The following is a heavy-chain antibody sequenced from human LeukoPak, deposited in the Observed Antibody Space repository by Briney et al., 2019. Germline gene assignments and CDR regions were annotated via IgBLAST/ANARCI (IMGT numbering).Heavy chain of an antibody. D-gene: IGHD1-26*01. J-gene: IGHJ4*02. CDR2: IRYDGSSK. CDR1: GFTFSSHG. V-gene: IGHV3-30*02. CDR3: AKDMGGLLEKHYLDY. Sequence: GGSLRLSCAASGFTFSSHGIHWVRQAPGKGLEWVAFIRYDGSSKYNADSVKGRFTISRDNSKNTVYLQISGLRAEDTAVYYCAKDMGGLLEKHYLDYWGQGTLITVSS.